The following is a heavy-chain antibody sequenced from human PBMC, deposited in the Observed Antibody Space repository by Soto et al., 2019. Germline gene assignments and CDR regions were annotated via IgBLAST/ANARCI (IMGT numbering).Heavy chain of an antibody. Sequence: QVQLVQSGAEVKKPGSSVKVSCEASGGTFSSYSFSWVRQAPGQGLEWMGRVIPILGMANYAQKFQGRVIITADNSPSTVYMEMSSLRSEDTAVYYCARGGAVVVPGAVDRHNWFDPWGQGTLVTVSS. D-gene: IGHD2-2*01. CDR3: ARGGAVVVPGAVDRHNWFDP. V-gene: IGHV1-69*02. J-gene: IGHJ5*02. CDR1: GGTFSSYS. CDR2: VIPILGMA.